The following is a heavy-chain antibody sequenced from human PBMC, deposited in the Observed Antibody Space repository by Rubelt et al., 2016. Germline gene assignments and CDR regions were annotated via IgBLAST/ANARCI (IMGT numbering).Heavy chain of an antibody. CDR1: GGSFSGYY. CDR3: AYSSSGYFDY. CDR2: INHSGST. Sequence: QVQLQQWGAGLLKPSETLSLTCAVYGGSFSGYYWSWIRQPPGKGLEWIGEINHSGSTNYNPSVKGRVTISVDTAKNQFSLKLSSVTAAETAVYYCAYSSSGYFDYWGQGTLVTVSS. J-gene: IGHJ4*02. V-gene: IGHV4-34*01. D-gene: IGHD6-6*01.